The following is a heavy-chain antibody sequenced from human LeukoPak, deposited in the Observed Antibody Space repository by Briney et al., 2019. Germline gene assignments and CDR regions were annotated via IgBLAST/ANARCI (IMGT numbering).Heavy chain of an antibody. CDR2: IRYDGSNK. CDR1: GFSFSNYD. Sequence: GGSLRLSCAASGFSFSNYDMHWVRQAPGKGLEWVAFIRYDGSNKYYADSVKGRFTISRDNSKNTLYLQMNSLRAEDTAVYYCAKDFWSSSNYLDYCGQGTLVTVSS. J-gene: IGHJ4*02. D-gene: IGHD6-6*01. CDR3: AKDFWSSSNYLDY. V-gene: IGHV3-30*02.